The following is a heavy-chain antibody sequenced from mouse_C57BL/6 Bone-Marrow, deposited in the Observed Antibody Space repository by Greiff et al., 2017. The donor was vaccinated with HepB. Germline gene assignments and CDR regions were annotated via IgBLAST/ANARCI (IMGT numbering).Heavy chain of an antibody. Sequence: QVQLKQPGAELVKPGASVKLSCKASGYTFTSYWMHWVKQRPGRGLEWIGRIDPNSGGTKYNEKFKSKATLTVDKPSSTAYMQLSSLTSEDSAVYYCALEEDYSNYVGAMDYWGQGTSVTVSS. CDR3: ALEEDYSNYVGAMDY. CDR1: GYTFTSYW. J-gene: IGHJ4*01. D-gene: IGHD2-5*01. V-gene: IGHV1-72*01. CDR2: IDPNSGGT.